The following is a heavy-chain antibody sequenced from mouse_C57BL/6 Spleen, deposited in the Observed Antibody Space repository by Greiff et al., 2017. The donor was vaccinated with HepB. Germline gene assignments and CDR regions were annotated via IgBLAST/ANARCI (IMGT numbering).Heavy chain of an antibody. CDR2: ISYDGSN. D-gene: IGHD1-2*01. J-gene: IGHJ4*01. V-gene: IGHV3-6*01. Sequence: VQLQESGPGLVKPSQSLSLTCSVTGYSITSGYYWNWIRQFPGNKLEWMGYISYDGSNNYNPSLKNRISITRDTSKNQFFLKWNSVTTEDTATYYCARDHTTAAMDYWGQGTSVTVSS. CDR1: GYSITSGYY. CDR3: ARDHTTAAMDY.